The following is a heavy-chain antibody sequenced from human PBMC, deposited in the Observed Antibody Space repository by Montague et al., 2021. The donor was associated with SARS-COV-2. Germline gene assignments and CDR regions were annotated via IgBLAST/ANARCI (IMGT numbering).Heavy chain of an antibody. Sequence: SETLSLTCSVSGYFIGTGYYWGWIRQSPGKGLEWIGRIYSSGNTNSNPSLESRVIMSVDSSQNQFSLKLNSVTAADTAVYYCARGDHPTTASWYFFDSWGQGALVTVSS. D-gene: IGHD6-13*01. V-gene: IGHV4-38-2*02. CDR1: GYFIGTGYY. CDR2: IYSSGNT. J-gene: IGHJ4*02. CDR3: ARGDHPTTASWYFFDS.